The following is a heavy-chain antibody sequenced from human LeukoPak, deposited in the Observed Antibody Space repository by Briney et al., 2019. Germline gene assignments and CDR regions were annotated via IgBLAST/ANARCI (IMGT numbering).Heavy chain of an antibody. D-gene: IGHD4-11*01. CDR3: GGYGNYAENAFYI. CDR1: GGSISSTSYY. Sequence: SETLSLTCTVSGGSISSTSYYWGWIRQPPGKGLEWIGSIYYSGNTYYNPSLKSRVTVSIDTSKNHFYLKLSSVTAADTAVYYCGGYGNYAENAFYIWGQGTMVTVSS. CDR2: IYYSGNT. V-gene: IGHV4-39*02. J-gene: IGHJ3*02.